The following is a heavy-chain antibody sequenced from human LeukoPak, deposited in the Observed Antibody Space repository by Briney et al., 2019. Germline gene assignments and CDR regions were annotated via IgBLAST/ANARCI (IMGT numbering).Heavy chain of an antibody. CDR1: GYTFTSYG. CDR2: ISAYNGNT. J-gene: IGHJ6*03. V-gene: IGHV1-18*01. D-gene: IGHD6-19*01. Sequence: ASVKVSCKASGYTFTSYGISWVRQAPGQGLEWMGWISAYNGNTNYAQKLQGRVTMTTDTSTSTAYMELRSLRSDDTAVYYCAAGSGWKPYYYYYYMDVWGKGTTVTVSS. CDR3: AAGSGWKPYYYYYYMDV.